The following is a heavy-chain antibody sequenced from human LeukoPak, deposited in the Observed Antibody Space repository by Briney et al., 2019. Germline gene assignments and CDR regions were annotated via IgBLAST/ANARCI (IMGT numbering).Heavy chain of an antibody. Sequence: GESLKISCKGSGYSFTNYWFGWVRQMPGKGLEWMGIIYPGDSDTRWSPSFQGQVTISADKFISTAYLQWSSLKASDTAMYYCARTSYNSSWYDAFDIWGLGTMVTVSS. V-gene: IGHV5-51*01. CDR2: IYPGDSDT. CDR3: ARTSYNSSWYDAFDI. CDR1: GYSFTNYW. D-gene: IGHD6-13*01. J-gene: IGHJ3*02.